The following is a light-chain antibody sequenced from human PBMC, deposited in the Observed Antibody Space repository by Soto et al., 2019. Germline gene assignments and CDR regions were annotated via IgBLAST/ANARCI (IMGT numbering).Light chain of an antibody. J-gene: IGLJ2*01. CDR3: AAWDDSLNGVV. Sequence: VLTQPPSASGTPGQSVTISCSGSSSNIGSNTVNWYQQLPGTAPKLLIYSNNQRPSGVPDRFSGSKSGTSASLAISGLQSEDEADYYCAAWDDSLNGVVFGGGTKVTVL. CDR2: SNN. CDR1: SSNIGSNT. V-gene: IGLV1-44*01.